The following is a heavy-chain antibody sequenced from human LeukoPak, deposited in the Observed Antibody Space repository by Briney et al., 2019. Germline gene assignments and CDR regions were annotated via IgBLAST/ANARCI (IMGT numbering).Heavy chain of an antibody. V-gene: IGHV3-74*01. Sequence: GGSLRLSCAASGFTFSSYWMHWVRQAPGKGLVWVSRINSDGSSTSYADSVKGRFTISRDNAKNSLYLQMNSLRAEDTAVYYCARHHLGYCSGGSCYHPDNFDYWGQGTLVTVSS. CDR2: INSDGSST. CDR1: GFTFSSYW. J-gene: IGHJ4*02. CDR3: ARHHLGYCSGGSCYHPDNFDY. D-gene: IGHD2-15*01.